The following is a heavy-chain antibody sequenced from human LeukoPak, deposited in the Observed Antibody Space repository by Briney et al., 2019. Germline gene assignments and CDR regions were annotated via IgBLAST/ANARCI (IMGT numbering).Heavy chain of an antibody. CDR1: GGSFSGYY. J-gene: IGHJ4*02. CDR2: INHSGST. CDR3: ARTEAYTYGSGTGTFDY. D-gene: IGHD3-10*01. V-gene: IGHV4-34*01. Sequence: SDTLSLTCAVYGGSFSGYYWSWIRQPPGKGLEWIGEINHSGSTNYNPSLKSRVTISVDTSKNQFSLKLSSVTAADTAVYYCARTEAYTYGSGTGTFDYWGQGTLVTVSS.